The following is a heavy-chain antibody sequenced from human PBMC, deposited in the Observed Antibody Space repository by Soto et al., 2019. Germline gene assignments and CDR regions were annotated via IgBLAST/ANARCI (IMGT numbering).Heavy chain of an antibody. D-gene: IGHD2-2*01. CDR1: GFTFSDYY. V-gene: IGHV3-11*06. CDR3: ARLNCSRTNCPFGAFDM. J-gene: IGHJ3*02. Sequence: KTGGSLRLSCAASGFTFSDYYMSWIRQAPGKGLEWITFISNSRPFTKYADSVKGRFTISRDNAENSLFLQMNSLRADDTAVYYCARLNCSRTNCPFGAFDMWGQGTMVTVSS. CDR2: ISNSRPFT.